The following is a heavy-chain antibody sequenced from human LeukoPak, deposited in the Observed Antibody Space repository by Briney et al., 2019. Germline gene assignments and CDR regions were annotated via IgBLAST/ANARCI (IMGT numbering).Heavy chain of an antibody. CDR2: IIPILGIA. J-gene: IGHJ5*02. D-gene: IGHD2-2*01. CDR3: ARGSVVVVPAXSAXXFDP. V-gene: IGHV1-69*02. Sequence: AASVKVSCKASGGTFISYTISWVRQAPGQGLEWMGRIIPILGIANYAQKFQGRVTITADKSTSTAYMELSRLRSEDTAVYYCARGSVVVVPAXSAXXFDPWGQGTLVTVSS. CDR1: GGTFISYT.